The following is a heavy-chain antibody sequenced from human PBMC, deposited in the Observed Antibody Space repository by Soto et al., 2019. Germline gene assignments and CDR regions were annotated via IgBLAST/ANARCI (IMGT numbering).Heavy chain of an antibody. Sequence: QVQLVESGGGVVQPGRSLRLSCAASGFTFSIYPLHWVRQAPGKGLEWVAVISNDGSNKYYADSVKGRFTISRDNSKNPLYLQMDRLRAEDTAVYYCARWWGTGDGSSFGYNWLDPWGQGTMVTVSS. V-gene: IGHV3-30-3*01. CDR1: GFTFSIYP. CDR3: ARWWGTGDGSSFGYNWLDP. CDR2: ISNDGSNK. D-gene: IGHD1-1*01. J-gene: IGHJ5*02.